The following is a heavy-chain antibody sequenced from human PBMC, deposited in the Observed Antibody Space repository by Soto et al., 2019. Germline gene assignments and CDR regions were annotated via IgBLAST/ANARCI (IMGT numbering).Heavy chain of an antibody. V-gene: IGHV1-69*02. CDR2: IIPILGIA. CDR3: ASAKPRGVLRFLEWSPYYYYYMDV. D-gene: IGHD3-3*01. J-gene: IGHJ6*03. CDR1: GGTFSSYT. Sequence: EASVKVSCKASGGTFSSYTISWVRQAPGQGLEWMGRIIPILGIANYAQKFQGRVTITADKSTSTAYMELSSLRSEDTAVYYCASAKPRGVLRFLEWSPYYYYYMDVWGKGTTVTVSS.